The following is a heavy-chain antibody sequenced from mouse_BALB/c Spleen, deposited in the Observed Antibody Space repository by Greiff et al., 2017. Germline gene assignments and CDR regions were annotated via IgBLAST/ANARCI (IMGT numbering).Heavy chain of an antibody. Sequence: DVQLQESGGGLVQPGGSRKLSCAASGFTFSSFGMHWVRQAPEKGLEWVAYISSGSSTIYYADTVKGRFTISRDNPKNTLFLQMTSLRSEDTAMYYCAGGLLYFDYWGQGTTLTVSS. D-gene: IGHD2-10*01. J-gene: IGHJ2*01. CDR3: AGGLLYFDY. CDR2: ISSGSSTI. CDR1: GFTFSSFG. V-gene: IGHV5-17*02.